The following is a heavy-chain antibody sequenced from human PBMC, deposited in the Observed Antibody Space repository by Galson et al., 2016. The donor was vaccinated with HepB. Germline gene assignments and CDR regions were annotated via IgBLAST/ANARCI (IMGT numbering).Heavy chain of an antibody. V-gene: IGHV3-21*01. CDR2: ISSSSTFI. J-gene: IGHJ6*04. CDR1: GFTFSDYT. D-gene: IGHD6-13*01. CDR3: AKGGSSWSSYYYYGMDV. Sequence: SLRLSCAASGFTFSDYTMNWVRQAPGKGLEWVSSISSSSTFIYYTDSLKGRFTNSSDNAKKSLYLHSNSLRAEDTAVYYFAKGGSSWSSYYYYGMDVWGIGTTVTVSS.